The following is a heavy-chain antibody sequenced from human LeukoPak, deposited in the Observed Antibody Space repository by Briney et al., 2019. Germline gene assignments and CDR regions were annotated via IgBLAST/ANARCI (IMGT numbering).Heavy chain of an antibody. CDR1: GFTFRSHG. J-gene: IGHJ6*02. V-gene: IGHV3-33*01. Sequence: PGRSLRLSCAASGFTFRSHGMQWVRQAPGKGLGWVAVIWYDGSKTYYADSVKGRFTISRDNSKNTLDLQMSSLRAEDTAVYYCARSNTMTSNYYYGMDVWGQGTTVTVSS. CDR2: IWYDGSKT. D-gene: IGHD4-11*01. CDR3: ARSNTMTSNYYYGMDV.